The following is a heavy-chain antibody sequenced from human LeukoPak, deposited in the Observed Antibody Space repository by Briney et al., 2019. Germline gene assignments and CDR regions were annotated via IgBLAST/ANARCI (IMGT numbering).Heavy chain of an antibody. Sequence: ASVKVSCKASGYTFTSYYMHWVRQAPGQGLEWTGIINPSGGSTSYAQKFQGRVTMTRDTSTSTVYMELSSLRSEDTAVYYCARGGIFGVVTFYYYYGMDVWGQGTTVTVSS. CDR3: ARGGIFGVVTFYYYYGMDV. J-gene: IGHJ6*02. V-gene: IGHV1-46*01. D-gene: IGHD3-3*01. CDR1: GYTFTSYY. CDR2: INPSGGST.